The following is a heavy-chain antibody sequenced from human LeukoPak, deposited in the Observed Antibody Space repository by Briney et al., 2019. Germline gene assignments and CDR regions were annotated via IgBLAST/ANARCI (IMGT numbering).Heavy chain of an antibody. D-gene: IGHD3-10*01. J-gene: IGHJ4*02. CDR1: GFTFSRYA. CDR3: ARDGNFYYGPGSYCDY. CDR2: ISYDGSNK. Sequence: PGESLRLSCVASGFTFSRYAMHWVRLAPGKGLEWVAVISYDGSNKYYADSVKGRFTISRDNSKNTLYLQMNSLRAEDTALYYCARDGNFYYGPGSYCDYWGQGTLVTVSS. V-gene: IGHV3-30-3*01.